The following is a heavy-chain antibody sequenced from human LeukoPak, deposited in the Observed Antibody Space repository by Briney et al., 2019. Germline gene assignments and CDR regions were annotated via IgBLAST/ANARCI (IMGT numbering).Heavy chain of an antibody. CDR1: GFTFSTCA. CDR3: VKEPRGYSFSFDI. CDR2: ISGSGSKT. V-gene: IGHV3-23*01. Sequence: GGSLRLSCAASGFTFSTCAINWVRQAPGKGLEWVSAISGSGSKTFYADSVKGRITISRDNPKNTLYLQMNSLRPEDTAVYYCVKEPRGYSFSFDIWGQGTMVTVSS. D-gene: IGHD5-18*01. J-gene: IGHJ3*02.